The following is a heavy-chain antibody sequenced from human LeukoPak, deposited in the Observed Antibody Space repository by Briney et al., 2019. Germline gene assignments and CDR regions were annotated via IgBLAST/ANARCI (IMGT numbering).Heavy chain of an antibody. D-gene: IGHD6-13*01. CDR1: GFTFGDYA. Sequence: GGSLRLSCTASGFTFGDYAMSWFRQAPGKGPEWVGFIRSKAYGVTTEYAASVKGSFTISRDDSKSIAYLQMNSLKTEDTAVYYCTRDPLPSSSWYYPPFDYWGQGTLVTVSS. CDR3: TRDPLPSSSWYYPPFDY. CDR2: IRSKAYGVTT. V-gene: IGHV3-49*03. J-gene: IGHJ4*02.